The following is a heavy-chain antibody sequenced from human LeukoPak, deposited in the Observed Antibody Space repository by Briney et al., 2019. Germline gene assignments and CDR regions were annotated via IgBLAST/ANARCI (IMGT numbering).Heavy chain of an antibody. Sequence: PSETLSLTCAVYGGSFSGYYWSWIRQPPGKGLEWIGEINHSGSTNYNPSLKSRVTILVDASKNQFSLKLSSVTAADTAVYYCAREGYYYGSGSYLGYWGQGTLVTVSS. CDR1: GGSFSGYY. CDR2: INHSGST. J-gene: IGHJ4*02. D-gene: IGHD3-10*01. CDR3: AREGYYYGSGSYLGY. V-gene: IGHV4-34*01.